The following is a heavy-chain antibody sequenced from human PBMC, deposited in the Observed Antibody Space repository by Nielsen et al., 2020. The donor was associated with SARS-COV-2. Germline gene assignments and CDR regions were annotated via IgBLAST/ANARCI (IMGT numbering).Heavy chain of an antibody. CDR2: IWYDGSNE. Sequence: GESLKISCRASGLIFGTYGMHWVRQAPGKGLEWVAGIWYDGSNENYAESVKGRFTISRDNSKNTLYLQMNSLRAEDTAVYYCARAIYRLTTDNWFDPWGQGTLVTVSS. CDR1: GLIFGTYG. CDR3: ARAIYRLTTDNWFDP. V-gene: IGHV3-33*01. J-gene: IGHJ5*02. D-gene: IGHD4-11*01.